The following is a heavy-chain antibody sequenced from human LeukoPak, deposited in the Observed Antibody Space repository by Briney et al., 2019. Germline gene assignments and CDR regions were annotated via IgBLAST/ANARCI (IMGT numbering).Heavy chain of an antibody. CDR1: GFTFSSYW. Sequence: GGSLRLSCAASGFTFSSYWMHWVRQAPGKGLVWVSRINSDGSSTSYADSVKGRFTISRENAKNSLYLQMNSLRAGDTAVYYCARGYSYGYMYYFDYWGQGTLVTVSS. V-gene: IGHV3-74*01. D-gene: IGHD5-18*01. CDR3: ARGYSYGYMYYFDY. J-gene: IGHJ4*02. CDR2: INSDGSST.